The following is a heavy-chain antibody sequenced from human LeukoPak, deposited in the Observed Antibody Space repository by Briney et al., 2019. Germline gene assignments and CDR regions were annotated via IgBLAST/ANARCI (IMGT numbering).Heavy chain of an antibody. V-gene: IGHV3-48*04. CDR1: GFTFSSYS. J-gene: IGHJ3*02. Sequence: GGSLRLSCAASGFTFSSYSMNWVRQAPGKGLEWVSYISSSSSTMYYADSVKGRFTISRDNAKNSLYLQMNSLRAEDTAVYYCARDRGHAFDIWGQGTMVTVSS. CDR2: ISSSSSTM. CDR3: ARDRGHAFDI.